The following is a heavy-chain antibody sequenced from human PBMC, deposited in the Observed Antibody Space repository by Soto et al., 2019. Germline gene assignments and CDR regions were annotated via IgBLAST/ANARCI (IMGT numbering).Heavy chain of an antibody. CDR2: ISGSGGST. Sequence: GGSLRLSCAASGFTFSSYAMSWVRQAPGKGLEWVSAISGSGGSTYYADSVKGRFTISRDNSKNTLYLQMNSLRAEDTAVYYCAKDRHYYDSSGYDALDIWGQGTMVTVSS. J-gene: IGHJ3*02. D-gene: IGHD3-22*01. CDR1: GFTFSSYA. CDR3: AKDRHYYDSSGYDALDI. V-gene: IGHV3-23*01.